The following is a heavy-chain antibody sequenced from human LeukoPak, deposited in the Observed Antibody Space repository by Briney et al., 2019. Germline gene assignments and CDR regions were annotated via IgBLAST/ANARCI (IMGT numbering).Heavy chain of an antibody. CDR1: GGSISSYY. V-gene: IGHV4-4*07. J-gene: IGHJ5*02. Sequence: SGTLSLTCPGSGGSISSYYWSWIPQPARKGLEWIGRIYTSGSTNYNPSLKSRVTMSVDTSKNQLSLKLSSVTAADTAVYYCARVHNYDFWSGPDNWFDPWGQGTLVTVSS. CDR2: IYTSGST. CDR3: ARVHNYDFWSGPDNWFDP. D-gene: IGHD3-3*01.